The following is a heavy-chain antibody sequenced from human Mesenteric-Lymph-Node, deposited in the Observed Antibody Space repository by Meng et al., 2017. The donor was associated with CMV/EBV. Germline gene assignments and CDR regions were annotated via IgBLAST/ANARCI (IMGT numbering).Heavy chain of an antibody. D-gene: IGHD3-3*01. CDR3: ARSVLRFLEWLPDSDY. Sequence: SETLSLTCSVSRGSISGSSYYWGWLRQPPGKGLEWIGSIHYSGSTYYNPSLKSRVTISVDTSKNQFSLKLSSVTAADTAVYYCARSVLRFLEWLPDSDYWGQGTLVTVSS. CDR2: IHYSGST. CDR1: RGSISGSSYY. J-gene: IGHJ4*02. V-gene: IGHV4-39*07.